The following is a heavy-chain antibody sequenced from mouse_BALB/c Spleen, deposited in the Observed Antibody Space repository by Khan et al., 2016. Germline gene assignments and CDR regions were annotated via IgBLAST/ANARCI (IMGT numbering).Heavy chain of an antibody. J-gene: IGHJ2*01. CDR1: GFTFSGYT. CDR3: TRNYGSRGYFDY. V-gene: IGHV5-6-4*01. CDR2: ISSGGSYT. D-gene: IGHD1-1*01. Sequence: EVELVESGGDLVKPGGSLKLSCAASGFTFSGYTMSWVRQTPEKRLEWVATISSGGSYTYYPDSVQGRFTISRDNAKNTLYLQMSSLKSEDTAMYYCTRNYGSRGYFDYWGQGTTLTVSS.